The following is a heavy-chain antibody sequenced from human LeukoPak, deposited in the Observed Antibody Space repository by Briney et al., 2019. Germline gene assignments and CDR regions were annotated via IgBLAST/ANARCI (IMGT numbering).Heavy chain of an antibody. CDR1: GFTFGTYW. CDR2: INSDGGTT. J-gene: IGHJ4*02. Sequence: GGSLRLSCAASGFTFGTYWMHWVRQAPGKGLVWVSGINSDGGTTTYADSVKGRFTISRDNAKNTLYLQMNNLRAEDTAIYYCATDSYVSGSYYRLFYWGQGTLVTVSS. D-gene: IGHD3-10*01. CDR3: ATDSYVSGSYYRLFY. V-gene: IGHV3-74*01.